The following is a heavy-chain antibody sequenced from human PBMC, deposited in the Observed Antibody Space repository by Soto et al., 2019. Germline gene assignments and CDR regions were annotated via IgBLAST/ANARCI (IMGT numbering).Heavy chain of an antibody. V-gene: IGHV1-69*12. J-gene: IGHJ4*02. CDR1: GGTFSNYA. CDR2: IIPIFGTT. CDR3: ARVSSSWYKDYFDY. Sequence: QVQLVQSGAEVKKPGSSVKVSCKASGGTFSNYAISWVRQAPGQGLEWMGGIIPIFGTTNYAQRFQGRVTITAAECTSTAYMELSSLRSEDTAVYYCARVSSSWYKDYFDYWGQGTLVTVSS. D-gene: IGHD6-13*01.